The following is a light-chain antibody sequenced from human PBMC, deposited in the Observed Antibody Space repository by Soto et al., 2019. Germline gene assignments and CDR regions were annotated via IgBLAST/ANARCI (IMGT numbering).Light chain of an antibody. CDR3: PHGYSTPLS. Sequence: DIQMPQSPSSLSSSVGDRVTITCRASQSISTYLHWYQQKPGKAPNLLIYAASTLQSGVPSRFIGSGSGRDFTRTISSLQPEDFATYFGPHGYSTPLSFGGGTNV. J-gene: IGKJ4*02. CDR2: AAS. CDR1: QSISTY. V-gene: IGKV1-39*01.